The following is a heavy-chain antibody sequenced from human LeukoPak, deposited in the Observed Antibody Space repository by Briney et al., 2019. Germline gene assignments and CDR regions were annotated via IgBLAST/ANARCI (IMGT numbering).Heavy chain of an antibody. CDR3: TTDGVVSTSYYGMDV. V-gene: IGHV3-15*01. J-gene: IGHJ6*02. CDR2: IKSKTDGGTT. CDR1: GFTFSNAW. Sequence: KTGRSLRLSCAASGFTFSNAWMSWVRQAPGKGLEWVGRIKSKTDGGTTDYAAPVKGRFTISRDDSKNTLYLQMNSLKTEDTAVYYCTTDGVVSTSYYGMDVWGQGTTVTVSS. D-gene: IGHD2-2*01.